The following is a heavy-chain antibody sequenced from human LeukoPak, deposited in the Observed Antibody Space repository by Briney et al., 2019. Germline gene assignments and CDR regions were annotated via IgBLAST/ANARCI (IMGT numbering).Heavy chain of an antibody. CDR2: IYYSGST. CDR1: GGSISSSSYY. J-gene: IGHJ4*02. CDR3: ARESPTITQYFDY. D-gene: IGHD5-12*01. V-gene: IGHV4-39*02. Sequence: SETLSLTCTVSGGSISSSSYYWGWIRQPPGKGLEWIRTIYYSGSTYYNLSLKSRVTISVDTSKNQFSLKLSSVTAADTAVYYCARESPTITQYFDYWGQGTLVTVSS.